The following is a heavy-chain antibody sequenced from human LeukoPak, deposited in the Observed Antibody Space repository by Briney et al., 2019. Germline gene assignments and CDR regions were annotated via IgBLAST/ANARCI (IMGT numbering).Heavy chain of an antibody. CDR1: GGSFSGYY. CDR2: INHSGST. Sequence: SETLSLTCAVYGGSFSGYYWSWIRQPPGKGLEWIGEINHSGSTNYNPSLKSRVTISVDTSKNQFSLKLSSATAADTAVYYCARGHLDHSTVAGDYYYGMDVWGQGTTVTVSS. V-gene: IGHV4-34*01. CDR3: ARGHLDHSTVAGDYYYGMDV. J-gene: IGHJ6*02. D-gene: IGHD6-19*01.